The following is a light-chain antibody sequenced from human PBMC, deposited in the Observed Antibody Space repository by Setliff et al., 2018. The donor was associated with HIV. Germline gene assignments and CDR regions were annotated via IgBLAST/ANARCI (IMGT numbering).Light chain of an antibody. CDR2: GNS. CDR1: SSNIGAGYD. J-gene: IGLJ1*01. Sequence: QSALTQPPSVSGAPGQRVTISCTGSSSNIGAGYDVHWYQQLPGTAPKLLIYGNSNRPSGVPDRFSGSKSGTSASLAITGLQAEDEADYYCQSYDSSLSAYGFGTGTKGTVL. CDR3: QSYDSSLSAYG. V-gene: IGLV1-40*01.